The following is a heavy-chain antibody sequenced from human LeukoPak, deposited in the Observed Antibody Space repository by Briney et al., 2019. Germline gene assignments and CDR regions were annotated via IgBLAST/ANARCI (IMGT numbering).Heavy chain of an antibody. J-gene: IGHJ4*02. CDR2: INKDGSEK. CDR1: GFTLSTYW. CDR3: ARDSETYSSSTRDY. D-gene: IGHD6-13*01. Sequence: GGSLRLSCAVSGFTLSTYWMSWVRQAPGKGLEWVANINKDGSEKYYVDSVKGRFTISRDNAKNSLYLQMNSLRAEDTAVYYCARDSETYSSSTRDYWGQGTLVTVSS. V-gene: IGHV3-7*01.